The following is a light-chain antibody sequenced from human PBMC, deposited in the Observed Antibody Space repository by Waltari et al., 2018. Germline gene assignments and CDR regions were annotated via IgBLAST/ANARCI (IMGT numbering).Light chain of an antibody. Sequence: SYVLTQPPSVSVAPGQTARISCGGNDIGSKSVHWYQQRPGQAPVLVVHDGSDRPSGIPERISGSNSGNTATLTISRVEAGDEADYYCQVWDSSSDSWVFGGGTKLTAL. CDR3: QVWDSSSDSWV. CDR2: DGS. J-gene: IGLJ3*02. V-gene: IGLV3-21*02. CDR1: DIGSKS.